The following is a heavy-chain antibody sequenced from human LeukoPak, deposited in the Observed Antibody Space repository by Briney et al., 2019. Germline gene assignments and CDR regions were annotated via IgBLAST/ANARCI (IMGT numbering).Heavy chain of an antibody. D-gene: IGHD6-19*01. CDR2: ISGSGGST. CDR1: GFTFSSHG. CDR3: ARVRIAVAGQGDY. Sequence: GGSLRLSCAAPGFTFSSHGMSWVRQAPGKGREWVSAISGSGGSTYYADSMKCGITIYRDNAKNPLYLQMNSLRAEDTAVYYCARVRIAVAGQGDYWGQGTLVTVSS. J-gene: IGHJ4*02. V-gene: IGHV3-23*01.